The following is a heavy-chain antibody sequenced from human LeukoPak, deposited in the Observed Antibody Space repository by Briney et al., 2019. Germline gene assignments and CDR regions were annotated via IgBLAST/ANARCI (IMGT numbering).Heavy chain of an antibody. CDR2: IIPILGIA. CDR3: ARDGAGTGHDAFDI. J-gene: IGHJ3*02. Sequence: SVKVSCKASGGTFSSYAISWVRQAPGQGLEWMGRIIPILGIANYAQKFQGRVTITADKSTSTAYMELSSLRSEDTAVYYCARDGAGTGHDAFDIWVPGTMVNVSS. CDR1: GGTFSSYA. D-gene: IGHD3/OR15-3a*01. V-gene: IGHV1-69*04.